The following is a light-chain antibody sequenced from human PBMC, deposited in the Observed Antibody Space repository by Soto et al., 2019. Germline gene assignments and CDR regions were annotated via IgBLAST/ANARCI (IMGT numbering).Light chain of an antibody. CDR2: DAS. V-gene: IGKV3-20*01. Sequence: EIVLTQSTDTLSLSPGERATISCRASQTIGNNYLAWYQQKPGQAPRLLIYDASRRATGIPDRFTGSGSGEDFALTISRLEPEDFAVYYCQQCAYSPRTFGQGTKVEVK. CDR1: QTIGNNY. CDR3: QQCAYSPRT. J-gene: IGKJ1*01.